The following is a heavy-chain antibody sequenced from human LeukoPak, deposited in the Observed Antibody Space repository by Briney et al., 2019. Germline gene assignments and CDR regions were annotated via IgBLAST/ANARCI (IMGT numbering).Heavy chain of an antibody. J-gene: IGHJ6*03. Sequence: SETLSLTCTVSGVSISSYYWSWIRQPPGKGLEWIGYIYYSGSTNYNPSLKSRVTISVDTSKNQFSLKLSSVTAADTAVYYCTSGTLSYYYMDVWGKGTTITISS. V-gene: IGHV4-59*01. CDR3: TSGTLSYYYMDV. CDR1: GVSISSYY. CDR2: IYYSGST. D-gene: IGHD1-14*01.